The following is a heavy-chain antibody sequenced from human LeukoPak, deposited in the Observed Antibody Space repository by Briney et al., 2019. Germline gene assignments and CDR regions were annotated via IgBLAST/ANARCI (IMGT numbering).Heavy chain of an antibody. V-gene: IGHV3-74*01. Sequence: GGSLRLSCAASGFTFSSYWMHWVRQAPGEGLVWVSRINSDGSDMSYADSVKGRFTISRDNAKNTVYLQMNSLRVEDTALYYCARDSRWYNGRYYDEGIDYWGQGTLVTVSS. CDR3: ARDSRWYNGRYYDEGIDY. CDR1: GFTFSSYW. CDR2: INSDGSDM. J-gene: IGHJ4*02. D-gene: IGHD1-26*01.